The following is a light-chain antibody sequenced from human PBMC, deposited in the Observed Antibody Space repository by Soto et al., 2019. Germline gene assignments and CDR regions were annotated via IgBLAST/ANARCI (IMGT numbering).Light chain of an antibody. J-gene: IGLJ1*01. CDR3: QSYDSSLSGSV. CDR2: GNN. Sequence: QSVLTQPPSVYGAPGQRVTISCTGSSSNIGADYDVHWYQQIPGTTPKFLIYGNNNRPSGVPDRFSGSKSGTSASLAITGLQAEDEADDYCQSYDSSLSGSVFCTVTKLTVL. CDR1: SSNIGADYD. V-gene: IGLV1-40*01.